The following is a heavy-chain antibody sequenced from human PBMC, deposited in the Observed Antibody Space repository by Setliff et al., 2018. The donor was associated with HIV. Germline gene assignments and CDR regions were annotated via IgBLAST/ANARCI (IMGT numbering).Heavy chain of an antibody. J-gene: IGHJ4*02. Sequence: SETLSLTCSVSGGSITNDNNYWGWIRQPAGKGLEWIGRVYITGMTNYNPSLKSRVTISVDTSKNQFSLNLSSVTAADTAIYYCARDWGYIAATPDYWGQGTRVTVSS. CDR3: ARDWGYIAATPDY. V-gene: IGHV4-61*02. D-gene: IGHD5-12*01. CDR2: VYITGMT. CDR1: GGSITNDNNY.